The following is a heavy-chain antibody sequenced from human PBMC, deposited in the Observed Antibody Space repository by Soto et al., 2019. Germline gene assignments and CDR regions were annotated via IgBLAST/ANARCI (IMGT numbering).Heavy chain of an antibody. V-gene: IGHV1-69*13. CDR1: DGTFRRSD. D-gene: IGHD6-6*01. Sequence: SALTVSSTGSDGTFRRSDIVRVREAPVPVLEWMGGIIPIFGTANYEQKFQGRATITADESTSTAYMELSSLRSEDTAVYYCARVWAARQRDVGYYGMDGCGQGTTVTFSS. CDR2: IIPIFGTA. CDR3: ARVWAARQRDVGYYGMDG. J-gene: IGHJ6*02.